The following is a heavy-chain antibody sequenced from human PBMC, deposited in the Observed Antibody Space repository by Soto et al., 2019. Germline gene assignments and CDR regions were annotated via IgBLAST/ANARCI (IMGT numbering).Heavy chain of an antibody. CDR3: ARVGSSPLYYYGMDV. Sequence: QVQLVQSGAEEKKPGASVKVSCKASGYTFTSYAMHWVRQAPGQRLEWMGWINAGNGNTKYSQKFQGRVTITRDTSASTAYMQLSSLRSEDTAVYYCARVGSSPLYYYGMDVWGQGTTVTVSS. V-gene: IGHV1-3*05. D-gene: IGHD2-15*01. CDR2: INAGNGNT. CDR1: GYTFTSYA. J-gene: IGHJ6*02.